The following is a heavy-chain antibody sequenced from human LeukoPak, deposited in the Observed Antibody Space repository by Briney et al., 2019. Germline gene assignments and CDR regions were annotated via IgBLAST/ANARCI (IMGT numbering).Heavy chain of an antibody. D-gene: IGHD3-16*01. J-gene: IGHJ1*01. Sequence: SETLSLTCTVSGGSLSSYYWSWIRQPPGKGLEWIGYIYYRGRTKYNPSLQSRVTISVDTSRNQFSLRLSSMTAADTAVYYCARQSDDLGYFQHWGQGTLVTVSS. V-gene: IGHV4-59*08. CDR1: GGSLSSYY. CDR3: ARQSDDLGYFQH. CDR2: IYYRGRT.